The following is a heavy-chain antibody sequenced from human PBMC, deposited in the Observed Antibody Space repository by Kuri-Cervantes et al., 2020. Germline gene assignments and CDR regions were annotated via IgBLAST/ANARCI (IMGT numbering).Heavy chain of an antibody. J-gene: IGHJ4*02. Sequence: GESLKISCAASGFTLSNAWMSWVRQAPGKGLEWVGRIKSKTDGGTTDYAAPVKGRFTISRDNAKNSLYLQMNSLRAEDTAVYYCARDSKVIAVATEFDYWGQGTLVTVSS. CDR2: IKSKTDGGTT. CDR1: GFTLSNAW. CDR3: ARDSKVIAVATEFDY. D-gene: IGHD6-19*01. V-gene: IGHV3-15*01.